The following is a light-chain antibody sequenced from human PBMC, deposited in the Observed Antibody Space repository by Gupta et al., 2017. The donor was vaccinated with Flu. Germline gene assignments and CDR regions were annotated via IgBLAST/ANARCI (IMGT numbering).Light chain of an antibody. J-gene: IGLJ1*01. CDR3: QVWDSSSDHV. Sequence: SYVLTQPPSVSVAPGQTARITCGGNNIGSKSVHWHQQKPGQGPVLVVYNDIDRPSGIPERFSGSNSGNTATLTISRVEAGDEADYYCQVWDSSSDHVFGTGTKVTVL. CDR2: NDI. V-gene: IGLV3-21*02. CDR1: NIGSKS.